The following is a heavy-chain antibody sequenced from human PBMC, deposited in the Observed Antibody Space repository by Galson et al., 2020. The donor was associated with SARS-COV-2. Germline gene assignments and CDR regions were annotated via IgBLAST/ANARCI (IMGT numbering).Heavy chain of an antibody. CDR3: ARGEYYYDRSGYYDYYGMDV. CDR2: IKQDGSEK. CDR1: GFTFSSYW. D-gene: IGHD3-22*01. Sequence: GESLKISCAASGFTFSSYWMSWVRQAPGKGLEWVANIKQDGSEKYYVDSVKGRFTISRDNAKNSLYLQMNSLRAEDTAVYYCARGEYYYDRSGYYDYYGMDVWGQGTTVTVAS. V-gene: IGHV3-7*05. J-gene: IGHJ6*02.